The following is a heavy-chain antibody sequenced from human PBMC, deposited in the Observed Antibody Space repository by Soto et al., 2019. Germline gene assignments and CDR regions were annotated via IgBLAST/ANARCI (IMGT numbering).Heavy chain of an antibody. CDR2: IDPSDSYT. V-gene: IGHV5-10-1*01. D-gene: IGHD2-21*02. J-gene: IGHJ6*02. CDR3: ARQGGDSTHCYYYGMDV. Sequence: PGESLKISCKGSGYSFTSCWISWVRQMPGKGLEWMGRIDPSDSYTNYSPSFQGHVTISADKSISTAYLQWSSLKASDTAMYYCARQGGDSTHCYYYGMDVWGQGTTVTVSS. CDR1: GYSFTSCW.